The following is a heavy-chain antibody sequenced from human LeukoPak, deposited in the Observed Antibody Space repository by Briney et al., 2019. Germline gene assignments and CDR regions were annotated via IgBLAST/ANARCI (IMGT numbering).Heavy chain of an antibody. V-gene: IGHV3-23*01. Sequence: GGSLRLSCAASGFTFSSYGMSWVRQAPGKGLEWVSAISGSGGSTYYADSVKGRFIISSDNSKNTLYLQMNSLRAEDTAVYYCAELGITMIGGVWGKGTTVTISS. CDR3: AELGITMIGGV. D-gene: IGHD3-10*02. J-gene: IGHJ6*04. CDR2: ISGSGGST. CDR1: GFTFSSYG.